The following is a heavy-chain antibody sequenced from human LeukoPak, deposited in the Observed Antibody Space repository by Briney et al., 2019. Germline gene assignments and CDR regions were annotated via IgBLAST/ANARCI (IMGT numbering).Heavy chain of an antibody. CDR1: GFTFTSYA. CDR3: ATPWTAVATFHRLDY. D-gene: IGHD3/OR15-3a*01. Sequence: GGSLRLSCAASGFTFTSYATSWVRQAPGKGLEWVSTISGGGVTTYYADSVKGRFTISRDNSKNTVYLQMNSLRAEDTAIYYCATPWTAVATFHRLDYWGQGTLVTVSS. J-gene: IGHJ4*02. V-gene: IGHV3-23*01. CDR2: ISGGGVTT.